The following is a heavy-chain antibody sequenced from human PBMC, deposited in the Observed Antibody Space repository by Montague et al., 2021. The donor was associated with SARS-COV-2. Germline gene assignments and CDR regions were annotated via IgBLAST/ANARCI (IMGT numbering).Heavy chain of an antibody. CDR1: GFTFSSYE. J-gene: IGHJ6*02. CDR3: ARVLVVTYYGMDV. D-gene: IGHD3-22*01. CDR2: ISSSGSTI. V-gene: IGHV3-48*03. Sequence: SLRLSCAASGFTFSSYEMNWVRQAPGKGLEWVSYISSSGSTIYYADSVKGRLTISRDNAKNSLYLQMSSLRAEDTAVYYCARVLVVTYYGMDVWGQGTTVTVSS.